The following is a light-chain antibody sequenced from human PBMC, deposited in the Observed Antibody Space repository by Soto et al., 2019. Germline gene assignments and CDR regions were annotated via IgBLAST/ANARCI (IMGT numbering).Light chain of an antibody. CDR1: QSVSSNY. Sequence: EIVLTQSPGTLSLSPGERATLSCRASQSVSSNYLAWYQQRLGQAPRLLIFGASTRATGIPDRFSGSGSGTDFTLTISRLEPEDFAVYYYQQYCSSLTFGGGTKVEIK. V-gene: IGKV3-20*01. CDR3: QQYCSSLT. J-gene: IGKJ4*01. CDR2: GAS.